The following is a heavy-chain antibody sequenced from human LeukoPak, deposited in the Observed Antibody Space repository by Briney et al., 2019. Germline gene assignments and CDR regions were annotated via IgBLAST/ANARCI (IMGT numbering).Heavy chain of an antibody. J-gene: IGHJ4*02. CDR1: GFTFDDYA. V-gene: IGHV3-9*01. Sequence: GGSLRLSCAASGFTFDDYAMHWVRQAPGKGLEWVSGISWNSGSIGYVDSVKGRFTISRDNAKNSLYLQMNSLRAEDTALYYCAKASGASSSWYQVDYWGQGTLVTVSS. CDR3: AKASGASSSWYQVDY. D-gene: IGHD6-13*01. CDR2: ISWNSGSI.